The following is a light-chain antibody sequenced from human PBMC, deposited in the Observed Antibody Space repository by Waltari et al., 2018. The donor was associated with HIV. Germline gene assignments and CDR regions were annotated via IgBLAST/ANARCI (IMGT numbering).Light chain of an antibody. Sequence: ELVLTQSPATLSVSPGERAILSCRASQSVSRHLAWYQQKSGQAPRLLIYETSPRAAGTPGRFTGSGSGTDFALTITGVEPADVAVYYCQQRGTWPPVTFGGGTKVEI. CDR2: ETS. J-gene: IGKJ4*01. CDR3: QQRGTWPPVT. CDR1: QSVSRH. V-gene: IGKV3-11*01.